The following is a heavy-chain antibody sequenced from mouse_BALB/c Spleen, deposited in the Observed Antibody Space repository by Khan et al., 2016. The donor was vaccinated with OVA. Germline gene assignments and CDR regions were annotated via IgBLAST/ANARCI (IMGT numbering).Heavy chain of an antibody. V-gene: IGHV3-2*02. Sequence: EVQLQESGPGLVKPSQFLSLTCTVTGYSITSDYAWNWIRQFPGNKLEWMGYINYSGDTSKNPSLKGRMSKSRDTSKNQFFLQLNSVTTEDTATYYCVRGRTYWGQGTLVTVSA. CDR1: GYSITSDYA. CDR3: VRGRTY. CDR2: INYSGDT. J-gene: IGHJ3*01.